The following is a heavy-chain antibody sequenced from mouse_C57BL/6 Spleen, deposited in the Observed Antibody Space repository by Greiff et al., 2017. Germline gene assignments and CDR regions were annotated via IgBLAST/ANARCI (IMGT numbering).Heavy chain of an antibody. V-gene: IGHV1-76*01. Sequence: VQLVESGAELVRPGASVKLSCKASGYTFTDYYINWVKQRPGQGLEWIARIYPGSGNTYYNEKFKGKATLTAEKSSSTAYMQLSSLTSEDSAVYFCAREDFGGYFDVWGTGTTVTVSS. CDR1: GYTFTDYY. CDR3: AREDFGGYFDV. CDR2: IYPGSGNT. J-gene: IGHJ1*03.